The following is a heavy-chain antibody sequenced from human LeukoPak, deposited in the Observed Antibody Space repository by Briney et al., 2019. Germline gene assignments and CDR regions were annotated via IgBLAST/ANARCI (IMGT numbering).Heavy chain of an antibody. CDR1: GGTFSSYA. CDR3: ASSPYYYDSSGYYYTEYYYYGMDV. J-gene: IGHJ6*02. D-gene: IGHD3-22*01. V-gene: IGHV1-69*04. CDR2: IVPILGIA. Sequence: SVKVSCKASGGTFSSYAISWVRQAPGQGLEWMGRIVPILGIANYAQKFQGRVTITADKSTSTAYMELSSLRSEDTAVYYCASSPYYYDSSGYYYTEYYYYGMDVWGQGTTVTVSS.